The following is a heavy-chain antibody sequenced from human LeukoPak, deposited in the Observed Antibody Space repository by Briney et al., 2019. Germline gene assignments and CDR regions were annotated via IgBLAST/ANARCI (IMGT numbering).Heavy chain of an antibody. Sequence: GGSLRLSCAASGFTFSSYWMSWVRQAPRKGLEWVANIKQDGSEKYYVDSVKGRFTISRDNAKNSLYLQMNSLRAEDTAVYYCATPRGIVVVVAAPSFDYWGQGTLVTVSS. V-gene: IGHV3-7*03. CDR2: IKQDGSEK. CDR1: GFTFSSYW. D-gene: IGHD2-15*01. J-gene: IGHJ4*02. CDR3: ATPRGIVVVVAAPSFDY.